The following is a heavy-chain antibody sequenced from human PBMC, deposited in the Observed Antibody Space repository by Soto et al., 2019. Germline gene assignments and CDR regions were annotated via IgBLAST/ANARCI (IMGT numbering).Heavy chain of an antibody. D-gene: IGHD2-21*01. CDR3: MRSYGESNYFYYGLDV. CDR2: INPGNSDT. V-gene: IGHV5-51*01. J-gene: IGHJ6*01. Sequence: PAEALKISCEGSGFIVSRYKIGWVRQMPGKGLEWMGIINPGNSDTTYSPSFQGQVTISADNSINTAYLQWSSLRASDTAVYYCMRSYGESNYFYYGLDVWGQGTTVTVSS. CDR1: GFIVSRYK.